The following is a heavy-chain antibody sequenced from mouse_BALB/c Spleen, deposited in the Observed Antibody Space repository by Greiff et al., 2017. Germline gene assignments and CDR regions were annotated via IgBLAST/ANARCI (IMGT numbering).Heavy chain of an antibody. J-gene: IGHJ1*01. D-gene: IGHD2-10*01. Sequence: VQLQQSGPGLVAPSQSLSITCTVSGFSLTSYGVHWVRQPPGKGLEWLGVIWAGGSTNYNSALMSRLSISKDNSKSQVFLKMNSLQTDDTAMYYCARDPYYGNYWYFDVWGAGTTVTVSS. CDR3: ARDPYYGNYWYFDV. CDR1: GFSLTSYG. V-gene: IGHV2-9*02. CDR2: IWAGGST.